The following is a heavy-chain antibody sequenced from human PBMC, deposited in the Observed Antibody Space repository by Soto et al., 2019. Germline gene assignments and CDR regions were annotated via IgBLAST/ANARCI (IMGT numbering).Heavy chain of an antibody. D-gene: IGHD3-10*01. Sequence: SETLSLTCTVSGGSISSYYWSWIRQPAGKGLEWIGRIYTSGSTNYNPSLKSRVTMSVDTSKNQFSLKLSSVTAADTAVYYCARVQKGYYYGSVTYYYGMDVWGQGTTVTVSS. CDR3: ARVQKGYYYGSVTYYYGMDV. V-gene: IGHV4-4*07. J-gene: IGHJ6*02. CDR1: GGSISSYY. CDR2: IYTSGST.